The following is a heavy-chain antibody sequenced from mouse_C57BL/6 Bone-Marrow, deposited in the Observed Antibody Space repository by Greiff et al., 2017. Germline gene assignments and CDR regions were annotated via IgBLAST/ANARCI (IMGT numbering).Heavy chain of an antibody. CDR1: GYAFTNYL. J-gene: IGHJ2*01. CDR2: INPGSGGT. V-gene: IGHV1-54*01. D-gene: IGHD1-1*01. CDR3: ARDGDYGEFDY. Sequence: VQLQQSGAELVRPGTSVKVSCKASGYAFTNYLIEWVKQRPGQGLEWIGVINPGSGGTNYNEKFKGKATLTADKSSSTAYMQLSSLTSEDSAVYFCARDGDYGEFDYWGQGTTLTVSS.